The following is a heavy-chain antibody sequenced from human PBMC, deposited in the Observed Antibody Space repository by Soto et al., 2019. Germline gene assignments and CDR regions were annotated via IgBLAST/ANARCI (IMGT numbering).Heavy chain of an antibody. CDR1: GYSLTGYY. CDR3: TRDLDY. V-gene: IGHV1-2*02. Sequence: QVQLVQSGAEVKKPGASVKVSCKPSGYSLTGYYMHWVRQAPGQGFEWMGWLNPITGGTNYTQKFQGRVTMTRDTSIGTAYMELSGLRSDDTAVYFCTRDLDYWGQGTLVTVSS. CDR2: LNPITGGT. J-gene: IGHJ4*02.